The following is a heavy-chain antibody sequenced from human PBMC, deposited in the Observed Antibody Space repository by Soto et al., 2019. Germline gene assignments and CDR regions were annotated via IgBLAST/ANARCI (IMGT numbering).Heavy chain of an antibody. D-gene: IGHD1-1*01. CDR1: GFTFTSYG. CDR2: FSGGSGAT. CDR3: VNWNGYGDY. Sequence: VQLLAAGGGLVQPGGYLRLSCVVSGFTFTSYGVTWVRQAPGKGREWVCGFSGGSGATHYTDSVQGRFTISRDDSSSTVYLQMNSLGVDDTSVYYCVNWNGYGDYWGQGTVVSVSS. V-gene: IGHV3-23*01. J-gene: IGHJ4*02.